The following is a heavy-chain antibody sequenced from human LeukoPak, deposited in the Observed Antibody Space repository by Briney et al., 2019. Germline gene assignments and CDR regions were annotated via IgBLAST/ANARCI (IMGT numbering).Heavy chain of an antibody. CDR3: VRESDRGIDVADDFDY. V-gene: IGHV3-23*01. CDR2: INDRGGYI. J-gene: IGHJ4*02. CDR1: GFSFSMYS. D-gene: IGHD6-19*01. Sequence: PGGSLRLFCAASGFSFSMYSMAWVRQAPGKGLEWVSVINDRGGYIQDADSVKGRFTISRDNYQNTLFLQMNSLRAEDTAVYYCVRESDRGIDVADDFDYWGQGTLVTVSS.